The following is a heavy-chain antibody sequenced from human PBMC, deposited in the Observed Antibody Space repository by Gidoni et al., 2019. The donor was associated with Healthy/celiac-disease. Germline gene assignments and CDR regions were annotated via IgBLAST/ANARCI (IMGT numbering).Heavy chain of an antibody. CDR3: ARDRGPTMIDFNWFDP. CDR1: GYTFTSYA. V-gene: IGHV1-3*05. D-gene: IGHD3-22*01. J-gene: IGHJ5*02. CDR2: INAGNGNT. Sequence: QVQLVQSGAEEKKPGASVKVSCKASGYTFTSYAMHWVRQAPGQRLEWMGWINAGNGNTKYSQKFQGRVTITRDTSASTAYMELSSLRSEDTAVYYCARDRGPTMIDFNWFDPWGQGTLVTVSS.